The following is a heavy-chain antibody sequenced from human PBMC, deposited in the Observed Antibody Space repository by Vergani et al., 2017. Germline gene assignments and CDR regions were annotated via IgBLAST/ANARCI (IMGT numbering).Heavy chain of an antibody. CDR1: GGSISSYN. V-gene: IGHV4-59*01. CDR2: IYYTGST. D-gene: IGHD6-19*01. CDR3: ARGWVSGWYGELGH. Sequence: QVQLQESGPGLVKPSETLSLTCTVSGGSISSYNWTWIRQPPGKGLEWIGNIYYTGSTNYNPSLQSRVTMSGDTSNNQFSLRLSSVTAADTAVYYCARGWVSGWYGELGHWGQGTLVTVSS. J-gene: IGHJ4*02.